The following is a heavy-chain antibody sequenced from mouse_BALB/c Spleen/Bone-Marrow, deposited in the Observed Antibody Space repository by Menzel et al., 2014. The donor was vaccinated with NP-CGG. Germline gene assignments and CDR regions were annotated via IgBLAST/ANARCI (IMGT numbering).Heavy chain of an antibody. CDR3: APYDGYYNWYFDV. Sequence: VQLQESGAELARPGASVKMSCKASGYTFTSYTMHWIKQRPGQGLEWIGYIDPSSGYSNYNQKFKDKATLTADISSSTAYMQLSSLTSEDSAVYYCAPYDGYYNWYFDVWGAGTRSPSP. V-gene: IGHV1-4*01. J-gene: IGHJ1*01. CDR2: IDPSSGYS. CDR1: GYTFTSYT. D-gene: IGHD2-3*01.